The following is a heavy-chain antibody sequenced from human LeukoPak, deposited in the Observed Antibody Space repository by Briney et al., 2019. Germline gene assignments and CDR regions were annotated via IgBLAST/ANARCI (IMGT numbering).Heavy chain of an antibody. CDR3: ARGTAGYHSSYFDY. V-gene: IGHV3-74*01. J-gene: IGHJ4*02. D-gene: IGHD3-16*02. CDR2: INSDGSAT. Sequence: GGSLRLSCAASGFTFSSPWMHWVRQAPGKGLVWVSRINSDGSATAYADSVKGRLTISRDNAENTLYLQMNSLRAEDTAVYYCARGTAGYHSSYFDYWGQGTLVTVSS. CDR1: GFTFSSPW.